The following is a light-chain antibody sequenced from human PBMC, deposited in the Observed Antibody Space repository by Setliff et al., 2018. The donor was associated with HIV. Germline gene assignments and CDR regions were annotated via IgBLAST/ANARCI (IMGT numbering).Light chain of an antibody. CDR2: WAS. V-gene: IGKV4-1*01. CDR3: QQYYHTPT. CDR1: ETILYNSNNKHF. Sequence: DIVMTQSPDSLAVSLGERASINCSSCETILYNSNNKHFLAWYQQKPGQPPKLLIYWASTRESGVPDRFSGSGSGTDFTLTITSLQAEDVAVYYCQQYYHTPTFGQGTKVDIK. J-gene: IGKJ1*01.